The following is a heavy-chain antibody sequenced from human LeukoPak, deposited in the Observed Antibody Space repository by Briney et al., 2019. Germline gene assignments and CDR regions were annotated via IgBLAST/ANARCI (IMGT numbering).Heavy chain of an antibody. J-gene: IGHJ6*02. CDR3: AATIAVAGISYYYYGMDV. Sequence: GGSLRLPCAASGFTFSSYAMSWVRQAPGKGLGWVSAISGSGGSTYYADSVKGRFTISRDNSKNTLYLQMNSLRAEDTAVYYCAATIAVAGISYYYYGMDVRGQGTTVTVSS. V-gene: IGHV3-23*01. CDR2: ISGSGGST. CDR1: GFTFSSYA. D-gene: IGHD6-19*01.